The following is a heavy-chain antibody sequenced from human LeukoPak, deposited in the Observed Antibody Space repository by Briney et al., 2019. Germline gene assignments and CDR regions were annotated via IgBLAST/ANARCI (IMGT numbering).Heavy chain of an antibody. CDR3: ARLLTFYDFSFDP. D-gene: IGHD3-3*01. V-gene: IGHV3-20*03. Sequence: GGSLRLSFAASGFIFDDSDMTWVRQVPGKGLEWVSGINWNGTSVDYADPVKGRFTISRDNAKNSVYLQMNSLRPEDTAFYYCARLLTFYDFSFDPWGQGTLVTVSS. CDR1: GFIFDDSD. J-gene: IGHJ5*02. CDR2: INWNGTSV.